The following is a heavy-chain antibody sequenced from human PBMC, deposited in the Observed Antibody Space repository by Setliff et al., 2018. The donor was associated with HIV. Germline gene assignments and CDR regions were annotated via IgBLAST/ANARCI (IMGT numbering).Heavy chain of an antibody. V-gene: IGHV3-7*03. Sequence: PGGSLRLSCAASGFTFSSYSMNWVRQAPGKGLEWVANIQQDGSGKYYVDSVKGRFTISRDNAKNSLYLQMNSLRAEDTAVYYCASNGLWSGYSTILDYWGQGTLVTVSS. CDR3: ASNGLWSGYSTILDY. D-gene: IGHD3-3*01. J-gene: IGHJ4*02. CDR2: IQQDGSGK. CDR1: GFTFSSYS.